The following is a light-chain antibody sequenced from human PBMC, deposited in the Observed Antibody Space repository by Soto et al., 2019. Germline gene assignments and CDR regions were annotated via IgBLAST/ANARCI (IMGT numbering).Light chain of an antibody. CDR2: KFS. Sequence: QSALTQPASVSGSPRQSITISCTGTSSDVGDGDFVSWYQQRPGNAPNLMIYKFSNRPSGVSNRFSGSKSGNTASLTISGLQAEDEADYYCCSYTRSYTWVFGGGTKLTVL. V-gene: IGLV2-14*01. CDR1: SSDVGDGDF. J-gene: IGLJ3*02. CDR3: CSYTRSYTWV.